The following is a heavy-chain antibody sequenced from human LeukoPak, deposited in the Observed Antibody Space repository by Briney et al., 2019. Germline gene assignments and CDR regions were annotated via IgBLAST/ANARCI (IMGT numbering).Heavy chain of an antibody. CDR1: GFTFSSYW. D-gene: IGHD6-13*01. CDR3: ARREQQLVLYYYYYYYMDV. J-gene: IGHJ6*03. CDR2: IKQDGREK. Sequence: GSLRLSCAASGFTFSSYWMSWVRQAPGKGLEWVANIKQDGREKYYVDSVKGRFTISRDNAKNSLYLQMNSLRAEDTAVYYCARREQQLVLYYYYYYYMDVWGKGTTVTVSS. V-gene: IGHV3-7*01.